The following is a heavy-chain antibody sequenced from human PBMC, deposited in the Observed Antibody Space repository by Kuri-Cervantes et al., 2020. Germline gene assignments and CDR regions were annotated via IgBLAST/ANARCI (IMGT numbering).Heavy chain of an antibody. CDR2: IISSGTTV. CDR3: AKTYCGGDCFLDP. CDR1: GFTFSSYS. Sequence: GGSLRLSCAASGFTFSSYSINWVRQAPGKGLEWISYIISSGTTVNYADSVKGRFTISRDNAKNSLYLQMNSLRAEDTAVYYCAKTYCGGDCFLDPWGQGTLVTVSS. V-gene: IGHV3-48*01. D-gene: IGHD2-21*02. J-gene: IGHJ5*02.